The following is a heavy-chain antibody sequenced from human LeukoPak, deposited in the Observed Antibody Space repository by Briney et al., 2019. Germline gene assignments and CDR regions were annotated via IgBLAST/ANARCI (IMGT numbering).Heavy chain of an antibody. D-gene: IGHD5-12*01. CDR3: ASGRLYSGYDNNFDH. V-gene: IGHV4-59*08. CDR2: IYYSGST. Sequence: SETLSLTCTVSGGSISSYYWSWIRQPPGKGLEWIGCIYYSGSTNYNPSLKSRVTISVDTSKNQFSLKLSSVTAADTAVYYCASGRLYSGYDNNFDHWGQGTLVTVSS. J-gene: IGHJ4*02. CDR1: GGSISSYY.